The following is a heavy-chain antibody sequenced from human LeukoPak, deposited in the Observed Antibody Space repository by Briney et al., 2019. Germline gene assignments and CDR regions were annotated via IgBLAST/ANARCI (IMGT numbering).Heavy chain of an antibody. V-gene: IGHV3-23*01. Sequence: GGSLRLSCAASGFTFSGYAMSWVRQAPGRGLEWVSTISTSGGSTYYADSVKGRFTISRDNSKNTLYLQMNSLRAEDTAVYYCAKEKDWPGGSFDYWGQGTLVTVSS. J-gene: IGHJ4*02. CDR3: AKEKDWPGGSFDY. CDR1: GFTFSGYA. CDR2: ISTSGGST. D-gene: IGHD4-23*01.